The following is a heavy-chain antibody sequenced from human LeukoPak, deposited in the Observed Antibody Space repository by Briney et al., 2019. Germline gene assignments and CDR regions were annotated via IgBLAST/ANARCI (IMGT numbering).Heavy chain of an antibody. J-gene: IGHJ4*02. D-gene: IGHD3-3*01. CDR2: ISGSGGST. V-gene: IGHV3-23*01. CDR3: AKAPDFWSGYYLDY. CDR1: GFTFSSYA. Sequence: GGSLRLSCAASGFTFSSYAMSWVRQAPGKGLEWVSAISGSGGSTYYADSVKGRFTISRDNSKNTLYLQMNSLRAEDTVVYYCAKAPDFWSGYYLDYWGQGTLVTVSS.